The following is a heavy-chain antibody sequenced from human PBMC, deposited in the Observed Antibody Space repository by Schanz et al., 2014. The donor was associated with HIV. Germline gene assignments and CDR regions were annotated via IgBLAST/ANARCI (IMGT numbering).Heavy chain of an antibody. D-gene: IGHD6-6*01. CDR2: INPSGGST. J-gene: IGHJ2*01. Sequence: QVQLVQSGTEVKKPGASVKVSCKASGYTFTTYYMHWVRQAPGQGLEWMGIINPSGGSTSYAQKFQGRVTMTRDTSTSTVYMQLSSLRSEDTAVYYCARSETIAARPVWYFDLWGRGTLVTDSS. V-gene: IGHV1-46*01. CDR1: GYTFTTYY. CDR3: ARSETIAARPVWYFDL.